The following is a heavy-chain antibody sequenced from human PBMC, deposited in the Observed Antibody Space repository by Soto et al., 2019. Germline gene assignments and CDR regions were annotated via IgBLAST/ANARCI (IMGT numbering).Heavy chain of an antibody. CDR2: IAPNRGGT. J-gene: IGHJ5*02. D-gene: IGHD3-22*01. CDR1: GYTFTDNS. V-gene: IGHV1-2*02. Sequence: ASVKVSCKASGYTFTDNSVHWVRQAPGQGLEWMGWIAPNRGGTNYAQKFQDRVTMTRDTSISTVYMELSRLTSDDTAVYYCARDPRPRSGYPNWFDPWGQGTLVTVSS. CDR3: ARDPRPRSGYPNWFDP.